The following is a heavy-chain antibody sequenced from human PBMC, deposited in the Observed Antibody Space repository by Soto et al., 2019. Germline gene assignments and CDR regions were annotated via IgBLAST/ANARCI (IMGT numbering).Heavy chain of an antibody. Sequence: GGSLRLSCAASGFTFSLYTMSWVRQAPGKGLEWVSVIYYYASKKYYADSVKGRFTISRDNSRNTLYLQMNSLRAEDTAVYYCARDGAAAGSYPDLHWFDPWGQGTLVTVSS. J-gene: IGHJ5*02. CDR2: IYYYASKK. V-gene: IGHV3-30*04. D-gene: IGHD6-13*01. CDR3: ARDGAAAGSYPDLHWFDP. CDR1: GFTFSLYT.